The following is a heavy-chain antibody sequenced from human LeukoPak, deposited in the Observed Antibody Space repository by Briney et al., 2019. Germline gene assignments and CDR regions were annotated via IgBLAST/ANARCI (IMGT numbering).Heavy chain of an antibody. CDR3: ARDEVSSGTPDY. Sequence: GGSLRLSCAASGFTFSSYWMHWVRQAPREGLVWVSRINGDGSITNFADSVKGRFTISRDNAKNSLYLQMNSLRAEDTALYYCARDEVSSGTPDYWGQGTLVTVSS. V-gene: IGHV3-74*01. D-gene: IGHD6-19*01. CDR1: GFTFSSYW. CDR2: INGDGSIT. J-gene: IGHJ4*02.